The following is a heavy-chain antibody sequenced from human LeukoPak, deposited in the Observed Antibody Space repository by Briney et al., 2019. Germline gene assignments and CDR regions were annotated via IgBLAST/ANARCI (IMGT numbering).Heavy chain of an antibody. CDR2: IRYDGSNK. V-gene: IGHV3-30*02. CDR3: AKDTHHRYCSSTSCPSFNDY. J-gene: IGHJ4*02. D-gene: IGHD2-2*01. CDR1: GFTFSSYG. Sequence: GGSLRLSCAASGFTFSSYGMHWVRQAPGKGLEWVAFIRYDGSNKYYADSVKGRFTISRDNSKNTLYLQMNSLRAEDTAVYYCAKDTHHRYCSSTSCPSFNDYWGQGTLVTVSS.